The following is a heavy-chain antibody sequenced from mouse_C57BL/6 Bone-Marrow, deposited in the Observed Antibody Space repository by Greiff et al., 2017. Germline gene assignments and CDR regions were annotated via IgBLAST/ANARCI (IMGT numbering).Heavy chain of an antibody. CDR2: ISNLAYSI. J-gene: IGHJ1*03. V-gene: IGHV5-15*01. CDR3: ARQRNYYWYFDV. CDR1: GFTFSDYG. Sequence: EVKLVESGGGLVQPGGSLKLSCAASGFTFSDYGMAWVRQAPRKGPAWVAFISNLAYSIYYADTVTGRFTISSENAKNTLYLEMSSLRSEDTAMYYCARQRNYYWYFDVWGTGTTVTVSS.